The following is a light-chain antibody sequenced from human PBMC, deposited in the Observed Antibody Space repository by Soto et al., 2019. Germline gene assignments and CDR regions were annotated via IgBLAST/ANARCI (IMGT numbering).Light chain of an antibody. CDR3: QQRGNWPYT. CDR2: DAS. Sequence: EIVLTQSPGTLSLSPGERATLSCRASQSVSSYLAWYQQRPGQAPRLLIFDASNRATGIPARFSGSGPGTDFTLTISSLEPEDFAVYYCQQRGNWPYTFGQGTKVEIK. J-gene: IGKJ2*01. CDR1: QSVSSY. V-gene: IGKV3-11*01.